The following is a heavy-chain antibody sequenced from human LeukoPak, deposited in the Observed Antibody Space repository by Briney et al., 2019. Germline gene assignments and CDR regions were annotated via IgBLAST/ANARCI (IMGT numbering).Heavy chain of an antibody. V-gene: IGHV3-13*01. Sequence: GGSLRLSCAASGFTFSRHDMHWVRQAPGKGLEWVSTISGAGDTYYAGSVKGRFTISRENVQNSLFLQMNSLRVEDTAVYYCARVVGYSYGNWGQGTLVIVSS. J-gene: IGHJ4*02. D-gene: IGHD5-18*01. CDR3: ARVVGYSYGN. CDR1: GFTFSRHD. CDR2: ISGAGDT.